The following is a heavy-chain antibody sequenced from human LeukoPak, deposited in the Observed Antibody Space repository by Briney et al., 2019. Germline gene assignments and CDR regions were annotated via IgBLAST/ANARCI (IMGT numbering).Heavy chain of an antibody. J-gene: IGHJ3*02. CDR2: IHPGGST. Sequence: GGSLRLSCAASEFTVSNNYMTWVRQAPGKGLEWVSVIHPGGSTYYTDSVKGRFTISRHNSENTLDLQMNSLRVEDTAVYYCARGPWAAAGGSIDGLDIWGQGAMVTVSS. CDR3: ARGPWAAAGGSIDGLDI. CDR1: EFTVSNNY. V-gene: IGHV3-53*04. D-gene: IGHD6-13*01.